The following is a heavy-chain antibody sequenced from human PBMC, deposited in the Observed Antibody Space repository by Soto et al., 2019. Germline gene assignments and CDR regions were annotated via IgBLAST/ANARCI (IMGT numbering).Heavy chain of an antibody. D-gene: IGHD3-22*01. V-gene: IGHV3-30-3*02. J-gene: IGHJ4*02. CDR3: AKSRWDSSGYWLALDY. CDR2: ISYDGSNK. Sequence: GGSLRLSCAASGFTFSSYAMHWVRQAPGKGLEWVAVISYDGSNKYYADSVKGRFTISRDNSKNTLYLQMNSLRAEDTAVYYCAKSRWDSSGYWLALDYWGQGTLVTVSS. CDR1: GFTFSSYA.